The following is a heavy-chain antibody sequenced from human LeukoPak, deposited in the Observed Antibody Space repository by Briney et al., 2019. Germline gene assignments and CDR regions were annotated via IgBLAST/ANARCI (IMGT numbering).Heavy chain of an antibody. CDR3: ARAPHYDIFSGYFDY. CDR2: IYYSGST. J-gene: IGHJ4*02. CDR1: GGSISSYY. V-gene: IGHV4-59*01. D-gene: IGHD3-9*01. Sequence: SETLSLTCTVSGGSISSYYWSWIRQPPGKGLEWIGYIYYSGSTNYNPSLKSRVTISVDTSKNQFSLKLSSVTAADTAVYYCARAPHYDIFSGYFDYWGLGTLVTVSS.